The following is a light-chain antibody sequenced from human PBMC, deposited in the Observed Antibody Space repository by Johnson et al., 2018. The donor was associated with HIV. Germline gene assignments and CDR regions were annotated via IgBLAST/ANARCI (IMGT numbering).Light chain of an antibody. CDR2: ENN. V-gene: IGLV1-51*02. CDR1: SSNIGNNY. CDR3: GTWDSSLNV. J-gene: IGLJ1*01. Sequence: LTQPPSVSAAPGQKVTISCSGSSSNIGNNYVSWYQQFPGTAPKLLIYENNKRPSGIPDRFSGSKSGTSATLGITGLQTGDEADYYCGTWDSSLNVFGTGTKVTVL.